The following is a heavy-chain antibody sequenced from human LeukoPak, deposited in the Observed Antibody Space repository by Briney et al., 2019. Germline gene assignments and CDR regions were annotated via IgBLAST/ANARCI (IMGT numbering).Heavy chain of an antibody. V-gene: IGHV4-59*01. CDR2: IYYSGST. CDR1: GGSLSSYY. D-gene: IGHD1-26*01. J-gene: IGHJ4*02. Sequence: SETLSLTCTVSGGSLSSYYWSWIRQPPGKGLEWIGYIYYSGSTNYNPSLKSRVTISVDTSKNQFSLKLSSVTAADTAVYYCARGKAGELFDYWGQGTLVTVSS. CDR3: ARGKAGELFDY.